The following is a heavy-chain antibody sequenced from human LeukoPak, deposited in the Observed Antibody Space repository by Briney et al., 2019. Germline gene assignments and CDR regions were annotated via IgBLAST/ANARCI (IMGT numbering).Heavy chain of an antibody. J-gene: IGHJ4*02. CDR2: ISSSGSTI. CDR1: GVTLSSYA. V-gene: IGHV3-11*01. D-gene: IGHD3-16*02. Sequence: PGGSLRLSCAASGVTLSSYAMSWIRQAPGKGLEWVSYISSSGSTIYYADSVRGRFTISRDNAKNSLYLQMNSLRAEDTAVYYCVRDYRACFDYWGQGTLVTVSS. CDR3: VRDYRACFDY.